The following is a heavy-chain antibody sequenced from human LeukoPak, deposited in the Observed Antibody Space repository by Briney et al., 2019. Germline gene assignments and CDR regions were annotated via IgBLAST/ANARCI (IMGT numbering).Heavy chain of an antibody. D-gene: IGHD4-17*01. V-gene: IGHV3-23*01. Sequence: GGSLRLSCAASGFTFSSYAMSWVRQAPWKGLEWVSAISGSGGSTYHADSVKGRFTISRDNSKNTLYLQMNSLRAEDTAVYYCAKDRDDYGDADREVGIWGQGTMVTVSS. CDR1: GFTFSSYA. CDR3: AKDRDDYGDADREVGI. CDR2: ISGSGGST. J-gene: IGHJ3*02.